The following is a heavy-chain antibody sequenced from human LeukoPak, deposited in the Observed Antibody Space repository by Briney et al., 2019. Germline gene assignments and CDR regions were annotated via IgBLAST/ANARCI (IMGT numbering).Heavy chain of an antibody. V-gene: IGHV3-23*01. CDR2: VSDSDENT. CDR3: ATSTVAKYDY. CDR1: GFTFSSFA. J-gene: IGHJ4*02. Sequence: GGSLRLSCAASGFTFSSFAMNWVRQAPGKGLEWVSSVSDSDENTYYADSVKGRFTISRDNSKNTLYLQMNSLRAEDTALYYCATSTVAKYDYWGQGTLVAVSS. D-gene: IGHD4-11*01.